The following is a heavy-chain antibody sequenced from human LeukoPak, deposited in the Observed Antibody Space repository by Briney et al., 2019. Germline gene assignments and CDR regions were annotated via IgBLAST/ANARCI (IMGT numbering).Heavy chain of an antibody. CDR3: ARDTLEYSNSPDALDI. J-gene: IGHJ3*02. CDR2: ISSGGSTI. CDR1: GFTFSDYY. V-gene: IGHV3-11*04. D-gene: IGHD4-23*01. Sequence: PGGSLRLSCAASGFTFSDYYMTWIRQAPGKGLEWVSYISSGGSTIYYADSVKGRFTISRDNAKNSLYMQMESLRDEDTAIYYCARDTLEYSNSPDALDIWGQGTMVTVSS.